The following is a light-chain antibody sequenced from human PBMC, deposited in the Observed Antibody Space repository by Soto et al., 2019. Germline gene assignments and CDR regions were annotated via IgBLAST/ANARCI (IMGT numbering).Light chain of an antibody. CDR3: QQFDDSVT. Sequence: EIVLTQSPATLSLSPGERATLSCRASQSVRRYLAWYQQKPGQAPRLLIYDASTRATGIPARFSGSGSETDFTLTISGLEPEDSAVYYCQQFDDSVTFGQGTRLEIK. V-gene: IGKV3-11*01. CDR1: QSVRRY. J-gene: IGKJ5*01. CDR2: DAS.